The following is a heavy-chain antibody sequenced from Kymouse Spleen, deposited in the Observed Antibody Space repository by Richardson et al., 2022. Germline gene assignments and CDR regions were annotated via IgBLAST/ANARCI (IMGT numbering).Heavy chain of an antibody. CDR2: IYYSGST. D-gene: IGHD6-13*01. CDR3: ARRKQQLPYYFDY. CDR1: GGSISSSSYY. V-gene: IGHV4-39*01. J-gene: IGHJ4*02. Sequence: QLQLQESGPGLVKPSETLSLTCTVSGGSISSSSYYWGWIRQPPGKGLEWIGSIYYSGSTYYNPSLKSRVTISVDTSKNQFSLKLSSVTAADTAVYYCARRKQQLPYYFDYWGQGTLVTVSS.